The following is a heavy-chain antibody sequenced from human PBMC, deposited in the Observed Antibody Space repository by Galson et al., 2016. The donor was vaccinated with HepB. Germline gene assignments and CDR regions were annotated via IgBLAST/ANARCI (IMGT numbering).Heavy chain of an antibody. CDR2: ISSSGATT. J-gene: IGHJ6*02. Sequence: SLRLSCAASGFIFSSYAMTWVRQAPGKGLEWVATISSSGATTYYADSVNGRFTISSDNSKNTQYQQMSLLRGEDTAVYYCARYPGYSYGDGTLPPYGMDVWGQGTPVTVSS. D-gene: IGHD5-18*01. CDR1: GFIFSSYA. CDR3: ARYPGYSYGDGTLPPYGMDV. V-gene: IGHV3-23*01.